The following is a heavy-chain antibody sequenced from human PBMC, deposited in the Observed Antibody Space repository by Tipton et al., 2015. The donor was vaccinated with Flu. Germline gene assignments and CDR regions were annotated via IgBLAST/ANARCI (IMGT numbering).Heavy chain of an antibody. D-gene: IGHD3-3*01. V-gene: IGHV3-33*01. J-gene: IGHJ6*02. Sequence: SLRLSCAASGFTFSSYGMHWVRQAPGKGLEWVAVIWYDGSNKYYADSVKGRFTISRDNSKNTLYLQMNSLRAEDTAVYYCARDFHYDFWSGQGGMDVWGQGTTVTVSS. CDR2: IWYDGSNK. CDR1: GFTFSSYG. CDR3: ARDFHYDFWSGQGGMDV.